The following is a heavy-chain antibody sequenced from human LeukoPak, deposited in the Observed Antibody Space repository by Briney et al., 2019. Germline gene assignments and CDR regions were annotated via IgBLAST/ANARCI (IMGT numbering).Heavy chain of an antibody. D-gene: IGHD5-24*01. CDR3: ARSRDGYSQ. CDR2: IDTDGSTT. Sequence: GGSLRLSCEASGFTFSSYWMHWVRQAPGKGLMWVSRIDTDGSTTTYADSVKGRFTISRDNAKNTLYLQMNSLRAEDTAVYYCARSRDGYSQWGQGTLVTVSS. J-gene: IGHJ4*02. V-gene: IGHV3-74*01. CDR1: GFTFSSYW.